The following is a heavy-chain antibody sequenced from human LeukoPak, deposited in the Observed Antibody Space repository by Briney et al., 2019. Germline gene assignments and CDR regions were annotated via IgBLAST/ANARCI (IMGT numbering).Heavy chain of an antibody. Sequence: PGGSLRLSCAASGFTFSSYSMNWVRQAPGKGLEWVSSISSSSSYIYYADSVKGRFTISRDNAKNSLYLQMNSLRAEDTAVYYCASSGILTGFEDIDAFDIWGQATMVTVSS. D-gene: IGHD3-9*01. J-gene: IGHJ3*02. V-gene: IGHV3-21*01. CDR3: ASSGILTGFEDIDAFDI. CDR2: ISSSSSYI. CDR1: GFTFSSYS.